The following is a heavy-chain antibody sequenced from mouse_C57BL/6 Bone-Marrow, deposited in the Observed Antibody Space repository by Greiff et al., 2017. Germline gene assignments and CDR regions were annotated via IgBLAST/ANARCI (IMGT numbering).Heavy chain of an antibody. Sequence: EVTVVESGGDLVQPGGSLRLSCAASGFTFSSYGMSWVRQPPDTRLEWVATISSGGSDNYYPDTVKGRFPISSDNAKNTLYLQKSSLKSEDAAMDYSARREQLRLRDAMDYWGQGTSVTVSS. J-gene: IGHJ4*01. CDR3: ARREQLRLRDAMDY. V-gene: IGHV5-6*02. CDR2: ISSGGSDN. CDR1: GFTFSSYG. D-gene: IGHD3-2*02.